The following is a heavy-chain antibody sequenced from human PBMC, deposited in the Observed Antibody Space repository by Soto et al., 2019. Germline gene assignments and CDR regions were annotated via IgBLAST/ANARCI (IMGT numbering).Heavy chain of an antibody. Sequence: SGTLSLTCRVSGGSLSESFWRLIRPSTGKGLEWIGYIYYLGSTDYNPSLKSRVTISVDTSKRQFSLRLTSVTAADTAVYDCARDGDDGAGSPYPAYWGPGKQVTFSS. CDR3: ARDGDDGAGSPYPAY. D-gene: IGHD3-10*01. CDR1: GGSLSESF. V-gene: IGHV4-59*01. J-gene: IGHJ4*02. CDR2: IYYLGST.